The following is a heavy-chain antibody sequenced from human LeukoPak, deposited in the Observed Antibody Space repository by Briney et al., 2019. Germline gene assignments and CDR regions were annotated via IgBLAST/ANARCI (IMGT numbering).Heavy chain of an antibody. CDR3: ASRWCYFDL. CDR2: LTGSGGST. CDR1: GFTFSIYA. V-gene: IGHV3-23*01. Sequence: PGGSLRLSCAASGFTFSIYAMSWVRQAPGKGLEWVSALTGSGGSTYYADSVRGRFTISRDNAKNTLYLQMNSLRAEDTALYYCASRWCYFDLWGRGTLVTVSS. D-gene: IGHD6-13*01. J-gene: IGHJ2*01.